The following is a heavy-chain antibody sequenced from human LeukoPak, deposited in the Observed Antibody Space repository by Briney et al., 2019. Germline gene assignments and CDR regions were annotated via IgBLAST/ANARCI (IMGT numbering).Heavy chain of an antibody. J-gene: IGHJ4*02. V-gene: IGHV3-23*01. Sequence: HGWSLRLYCAASGFPFSSYCRSWVRQAPGKGLEWVSAISGSGGSTYYADSVKGRFTISRDNSKNTLYLQMNSLRAEDTAVYYCAKDSEVLRYFDWLGANFDYWGQGALVTVSS. D-gene: IGHD3-9*01. CDR3: AKDSEVLRYFDWLGANFDY. CDR2: ISGSGGST. CDR1: GFPFSSYC.